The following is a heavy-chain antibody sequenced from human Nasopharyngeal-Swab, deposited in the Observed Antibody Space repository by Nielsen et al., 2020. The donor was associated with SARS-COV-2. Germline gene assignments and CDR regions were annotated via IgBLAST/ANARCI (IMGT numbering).Heavy chain of an antibody. CDR1: GGSFSGYY. D-gene: IGHD2-2*01. CDR3: ARARGTGYCSRTSCLYYMDV. CDR2: INHSGST. V-gene: IGHV4-34*01. Sequence: SETLSLTCAVYGGSFSGYYWSWIRQPPGKGLEWIGEINHSGSTNYNPSLKSRVTISVDTAKNQFFLKLSSVTAADTAVYYCARARGTGYCSRTSCLYYMDVWGKGTTVTVSS. J-gene: IGHJ6*03.